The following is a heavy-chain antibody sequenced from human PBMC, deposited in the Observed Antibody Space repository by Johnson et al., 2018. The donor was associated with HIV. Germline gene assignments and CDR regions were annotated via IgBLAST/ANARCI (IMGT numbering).Heavy chain of an antibody. CDR2: IYSGGST. V-gene: IGHV3-66*01. CDR1: GFTVSSNY. D-gene: IGHD5-24*01. Sequence: VQLVESGGGWVQPGGSLRLSCAASGFTVSSNYMSWVRQAPGKGLVWVSVIYSGGSTYYADSVKGRFTISRDNSKNTLYLQMHSLSAEDTAVYYCARDRAGADDGYNDYAFDSWGQGTMVTVSA. J-gene: IGHJ3*02. CDR3: ARDRAGADDGYNDYAFDS.